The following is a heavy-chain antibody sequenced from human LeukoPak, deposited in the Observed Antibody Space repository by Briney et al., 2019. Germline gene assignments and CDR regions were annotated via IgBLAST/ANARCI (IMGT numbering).Heavy chain of an antibody. D-gene: IGHD4-17*01. J-gene: IGHJ5*02. V-gene: IGHV3-30*02. CDR3: AKEKGDYASDWFDP. CDR1: GFTFSSYG. Sequence: GGSLRLSCAASGFTFSSYGMHWVRQAPGKGLEWVAFVRYDGSNKYYADSVKGRFTISRDNSKNTLYLQMNSLRAEDTAVYYCAKEKGDYASDWFDPWGQGTLVTVSS. CDR2: VRYDGSNK.